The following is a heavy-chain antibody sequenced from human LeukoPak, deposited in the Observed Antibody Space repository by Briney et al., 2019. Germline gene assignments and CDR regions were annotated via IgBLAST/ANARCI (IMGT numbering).Heavy chain of an antibody. V-gene: IGHV1-2*02. J-gene: IGHJ4*02. D-gene: IGHD6-13*01. CDR1: GYTFTGYY. CDR2: INPNSGGT. Sequence: ASVKVSCKASGYTFTGYYMHWVRQAPGQGLEWMGWINPNSGGTNYAQKFQGRVTMTRDTSISTAYMELSRLRSDDAAVYYCARGSIAAAGRGDYWGQGTLVTVSS. CDR3: ARGSIAAAGRGDY.